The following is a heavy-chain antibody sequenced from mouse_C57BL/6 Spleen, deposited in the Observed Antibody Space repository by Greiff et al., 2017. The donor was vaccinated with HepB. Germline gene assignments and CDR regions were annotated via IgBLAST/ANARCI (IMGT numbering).Heavy chain of an antibody. J-gene: IGHJ4*01. D-gene: IGHD1-1*01. Sequence: VKLVESGGGLVKPGGSLKLSCAASGFTFSDYGMHWVRQAPEKGLEWVAYISSGSSTIYYADTVKGRFTISRDNAKNTLFLQMTSLRSEDTAMYYCARDYYGSSWAMDYWGQGTSVTVSS. CDR2: ISSGSSTI. CDR1: GFTFSDYG. CDR3: ARDYYGSSWAMDY. V-gene: IGHV5-17*01.